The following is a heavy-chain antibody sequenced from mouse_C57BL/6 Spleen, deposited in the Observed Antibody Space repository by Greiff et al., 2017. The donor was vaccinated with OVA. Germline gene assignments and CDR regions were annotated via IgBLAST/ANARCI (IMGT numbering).Heavy chain of an antibody. CDR1: GYSFTGYY. CDR2: INPSTGGT. J-gene: IGHJ4*01. D-gene: IGHD2-4*01. Sequence: EVQLQQSGPELVKPGASVKISCKASGYSFTGYYMNWVKQSPEKSLEWIGEINPSTGGTTYNQKFKAKATLTVDKSSSTAYMQLKSLTSEDSAVYYCARFYEYGYWGQGTSVTVSS. V-gene: IGHV1-42*01. CDR3: ARFYEYGY.